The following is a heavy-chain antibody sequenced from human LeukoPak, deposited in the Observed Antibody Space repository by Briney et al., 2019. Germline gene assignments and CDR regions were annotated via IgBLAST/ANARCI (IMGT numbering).Heavy chain of an antibody. J-gene: IGHJ4*02. D-gene: IGHD5-12*01. CDR1: GVSFSGYY. CDR3: ARGGKGGYEEHYFGY. V-gene: IGHV4-34*01. CDR2: INHSGST. Sequence: SETLSLTCAVYGVSFSGYYWSWIRQPPGKGLEWIGEINHSGSTNYNPSLKSRVTISVDTSKNQFSLKLSSVTAADTAVYYCARGGKGGYEEHYFGYWGQGTLVTVSS.